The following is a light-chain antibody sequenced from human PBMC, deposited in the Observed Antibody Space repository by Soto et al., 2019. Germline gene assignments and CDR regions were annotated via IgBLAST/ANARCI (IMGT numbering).Light chain of an antibody. V-gene: IGKV1-5*01. Sequence: DIEMTQSPSTLSASVGDRVTITCRASQTISSWLAWYQQKPGKAPNLLIYDASSLESGVPSRFSGSGSGTEFTLTISSLQPDDFATYYCQQYHSYPLTFCGGTKVDIK. J-gene: IGKJ4*01. CDR3: QQYHSYPLT. CDR2: DAS. CDR1: QTISSW.